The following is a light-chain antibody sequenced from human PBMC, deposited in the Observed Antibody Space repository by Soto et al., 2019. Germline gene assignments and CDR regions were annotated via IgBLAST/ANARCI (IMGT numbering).Light chain of an antibody. CDR3: QRAYTTPLT. J-gene: IGKJ4*01. CDR2: DVV. CDR1: QNINNY. V-gene: IGKV1-39*01. Sequence: IPMTEAPSSVSASVGHRDNLPHSLSQNINNYLKWYHHKPEHAPKVLIYDVVTLQSGVPTSFSGSGSGTFFALTIGSLQPEDFATYYCQRAYTTPLTFGVVTKVDIK.